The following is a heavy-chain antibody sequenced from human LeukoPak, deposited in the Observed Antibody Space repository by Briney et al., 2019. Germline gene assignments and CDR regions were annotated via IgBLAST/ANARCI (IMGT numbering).Heavy chain of an antibody. CDR3: ARRYSSSWYFDL. CDR2: IFDSGSI. J-gene: IGHJ2*01. D-gene: IGHD6-13*01. CDR1: GGSISSGGYY. V-gene: IGHV4-31*03. Sequence: SETLSLTCSVSGGSISSGGYYWSWIRQHLGKGLEWIGYIFDSGSIYYNPSLRSRITISVDTSKNQFSLKLSSVTAADTAVYYCARRYSSSWYFDLWGRGTLVTVSS.